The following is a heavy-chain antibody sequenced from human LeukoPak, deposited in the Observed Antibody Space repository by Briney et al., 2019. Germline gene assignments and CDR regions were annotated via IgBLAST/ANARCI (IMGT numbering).Heavy chain of an antibody. CDR1: GFTFSSYS. CDR2: ISSSSSSYI. D-gene: IGHD5-18*01. V-gene: IGHV3-21*01. CDR3: ARVSGYGYGSDPDWYFDL. J-gene: IGHJ2*01. Sequence: PGGSLRLSCAASGFTFSSYSMNWVRQAPGKGLEWVSSISSSSSSYIYYADSVKGRFTISRDNAKNSLYLQMNSLRAEDTAVYYCARVSGYGYGSDPDWYFDLWGRGTLVTVSS.